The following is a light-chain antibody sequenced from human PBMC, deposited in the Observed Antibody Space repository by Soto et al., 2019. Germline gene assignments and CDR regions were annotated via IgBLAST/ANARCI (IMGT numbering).Light chain of an antibody. CDR1: QVIGNY. Sequence: DIQMTQSPSSLSASVGDRVTISCRASQVIGNYLAWYQQKPGKVPKLLIYGAYTLQSGVPSRFSGSGSGTDFTLSINSLQPEDFATYYCQQAYSFPITFGQGTRLEI. CDR2: GAY. CDR3: QQAYSFPIT. V-gene: IGKV1-27*01. J-gene: IGKJ5*01.